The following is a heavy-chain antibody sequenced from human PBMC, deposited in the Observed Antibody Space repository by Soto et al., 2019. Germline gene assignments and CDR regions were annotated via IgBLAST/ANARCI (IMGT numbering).Heavy chain of an antibody. Sequence: SETLSLTCAVYGGSFSGYYWSWIRQPPGKGLEWIGEINHSGSTNYNPSLKSRVTISVDTSKNQFSLKLSSVTAADTAVYYCARAKGRSIAARPGFDYWGQGTLVTVSS. D-gene: IGHD6-6*01. CDR1: GGSFSGYY. V-gene: IGHV4-34*01. CDR3: ARAKGRSIAARPGFDY. J-gene: IGHJ4*02. CDR2: INHSGST.